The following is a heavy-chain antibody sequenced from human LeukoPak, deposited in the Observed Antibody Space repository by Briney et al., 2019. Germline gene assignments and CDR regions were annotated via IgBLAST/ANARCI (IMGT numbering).Heavy chain of an antibody. V-gene: IGHV3-20*04. Sequence: PGGSETLSCAPSGFKFDDYGMRWVRHAPGGGLEWVCDINWNGAWTGYADSVKGRFTISRDNSKNSLYLQMNTVRAEDTAVYYCVKGPRPDITVAHTVENWGQGTLVTVSS. CDR2: INWNGAWT. CDR1: GFKFDDYG. CDR3: VKGPRPDITVAHTVEN. J-gene: IGHJ4*02. D-gene: IGHD6-19*01.